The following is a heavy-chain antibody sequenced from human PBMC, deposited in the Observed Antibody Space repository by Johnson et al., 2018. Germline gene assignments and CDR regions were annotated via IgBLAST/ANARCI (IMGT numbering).Heavy chain of an antibody. CDR2: VSRRGDST. J-gene: IGHJ6*02. CDR3: ANPLRGVHYMDV. V-gene: IGHV3-23*04. CDR1: GFTFTMYA. Sequence: VQLVQSGGGLVQXGGSLRLSCAASGFTFTMYAMHWVRQTPGKGLEWVSGVSRRGDSTYYADFVRGRFTVSRDNSNSTLSLQMNSLRAEDTAVYYCANPLRGVHYMDVWGQGTTVTVSS. D-gene: IGHD3-10*01.